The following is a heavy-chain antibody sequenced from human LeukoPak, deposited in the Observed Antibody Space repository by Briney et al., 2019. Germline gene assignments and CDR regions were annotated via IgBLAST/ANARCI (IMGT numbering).Heavy chain of an antibody. Sequence: SVKLSCKASGGTFSSYAISWVRQAPGQGLEWLGRLIPIFGTANYAQKSQGRVTITADKSTSTAYMELSSLRSEDTAVYYCARAGYYDSSSELRVDYWGQGTLVTVSS. CDR3: ARAGYYDSSSELRVDY. D-gene: IGHD3-22*01. J-gene: IGHJ4*02. V-gene: IGHV1-69*06. CDR2: LIPIFGTA. CDR1: GGTFSSYA.